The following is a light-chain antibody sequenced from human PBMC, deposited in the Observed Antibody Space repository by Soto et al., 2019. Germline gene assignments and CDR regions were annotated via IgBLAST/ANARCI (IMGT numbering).Light chain of an antibody. J-gene: IGKJ4*01. CDR2: DAS. Sequence: EIVLTQSPATLSLSPGERATLSCRASQSVNTYLAWYQQRPGQAPRLLMYDASNRATGIPARFSGRGSGTDFTLTIDSLEPEDFAVYYCQQRSKWPLTFGGGTKVEIK. V-gene: IGKV3-11*01. CDR3: QQRSKWPLT. CDR1: QSVNTY.